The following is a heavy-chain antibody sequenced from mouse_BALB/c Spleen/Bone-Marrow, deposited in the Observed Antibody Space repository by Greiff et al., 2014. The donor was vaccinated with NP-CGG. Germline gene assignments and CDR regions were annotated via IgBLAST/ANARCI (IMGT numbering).Heavy chain of an antibody. J-gene: IGHJ2*01. V-gene: IGHV1-69*02. Sequence: QVQLQQSGAELVRPGASVKLSCKASGYPFTSYWINWVKQRPGQGLEWIGNIFPSETYTNYNQKFKDKATLTVDKSSSTAYMQLSSPTSEDSAVYYCTRDNCDYWGQGTTRTVSS. CDR1: GYPFTSYW. CDR2: IFPSETYT. CDR3: TRDNCDY.